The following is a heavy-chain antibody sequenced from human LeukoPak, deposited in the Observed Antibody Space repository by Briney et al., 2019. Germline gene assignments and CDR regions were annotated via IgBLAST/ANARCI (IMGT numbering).Heavy chain of an antibody. V-gene: IGHV3-30-3*01. D-gene: IGHD2-2*01. Sequence: QPGGSLRLSCAASGFTFSTYAVNWVRQAPGKGLEWVAVISYDGSNKYYADSVKGRFTISRDNSKNTLYLQMNSLRAEDTAVYYCAREVDCSSTSCYYYYGMDVWGQGTTVTVSS. CDR3: AREVDCSSTSCYYYYGMDV. CDR2: ISYDGSNK. CDR1: GFTFSTYA. J-gene: IGHJ6*02.